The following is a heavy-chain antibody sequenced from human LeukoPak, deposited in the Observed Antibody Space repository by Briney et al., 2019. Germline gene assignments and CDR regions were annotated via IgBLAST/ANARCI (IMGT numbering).Heavy chain of an antibody. Sequence: SETLSLTCAVYGGSFSGYYWSWIRQSPGKGLEWIGEINHSGSTNYNPSLKSRVTISVDTSKNQFSLKLSSVTAADTAVYYCARGGYSGELTNYWGQGTLVTVSS. CDR2: INHSGST. V-gene: IGHV4-34*01. CDR3: ARGGYSGELTNY. J-gene: IGHJ4*02. CDR1: GGSFSGYY. D-gene: IGHD5-12*01.